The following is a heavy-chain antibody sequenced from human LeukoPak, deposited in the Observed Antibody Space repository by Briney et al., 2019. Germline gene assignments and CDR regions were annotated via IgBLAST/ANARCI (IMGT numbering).Heavy chain of an antibody. V-gene: IGHV4-4*07. CDR3: ARAPGYCSTTSCEYYYYMDV. Sequence: SETLSLTCTVSGGSLSSYYWSWIRQPAGKGLEWIGRVYASGSTNYNPSLKSRVTMSIDTSKNQFSLEVSSVTAADTAVYYCARAPGYCSTTSCEYYYYMDVWGKGTTVTVSS. J-gene: IGHJ6*03. CDR2: VYASGST. CDR1: GGSLSSYY. D-gene: IGHD2-2*01.